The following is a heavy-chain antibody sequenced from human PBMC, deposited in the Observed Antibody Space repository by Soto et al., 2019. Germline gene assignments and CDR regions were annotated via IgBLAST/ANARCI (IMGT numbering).Heavy chain of an antibody. CDR1: GDSISSRNW. CDR3: ARAGGGYCSGCTCDSGLYGMDV. D-gene: IGHD2-15*01. CDR2: ISHVGTS. V-gene: IGHV4-4*02. J-gene: IGHJ6*02. Sequence: QVQLQESGPGLVKPSGTLSLTCAVSGDSISSRNWWNWVRQPPGKGLEWIGEISHVGTSNYNPSLRRRLTISVDKSNNHFSLELSSVPAADAAVCYCARAGGGYCSGCTCDSGLYGMDVWGQGTTVTVSS.